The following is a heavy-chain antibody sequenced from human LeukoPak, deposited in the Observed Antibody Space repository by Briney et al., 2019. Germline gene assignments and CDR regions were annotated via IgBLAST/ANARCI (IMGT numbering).Heavy chain of an antibody. CDR2: TVSEIDGGTT. CDR3: TTDEDWNYARKDV. CDR1: GFTFNYAW. Sequence: GGSLRLSCAASGFTFNYAWMSWVRQVPGKGLEWVGQTVSEIDGGTTDYATPVKGRFTISRDDSESTLYLQMNSLKIEDTAVYYCTTDEDWNYARKDVWGQGATVIVSS. D-gene: IGHD1-7*01. J-gene: IGHJ6*02. V-gene: IGHV3-15*04.